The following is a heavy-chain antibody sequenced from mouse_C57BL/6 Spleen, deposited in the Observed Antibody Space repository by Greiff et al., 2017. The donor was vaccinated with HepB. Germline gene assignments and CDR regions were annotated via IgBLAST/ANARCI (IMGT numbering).Heavy chain of an antibody. V-gene: IGHV2-5*01. Sequence: QVQLKESGPGLVQPSQSLSITCTVSGFSLTSYGVHWVRQSPGKGLEWLGVIWSGGSTDYNADFMSKLSITKDNSKSQVFFKMNSLQADDTAIYYCAKDGNYAMDYWGQGTSVTVSS. D-gene: IGHD2-1*01. CDR2: IWSGGST. CDR1: GFSLTSYG. CDR3: AKDGNYAMDY. J-gene: IGHJ4*01.